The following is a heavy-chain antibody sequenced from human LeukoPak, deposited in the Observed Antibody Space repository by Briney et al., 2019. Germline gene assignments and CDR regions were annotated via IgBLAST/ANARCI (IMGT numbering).Heavy chain of an antibody. CDR2: IYTSGST. CDR1: GGSISSGSYY. Sequence: PSETLSLTCTVSGGSISSGSYYWSWIRQPAGKGLEWIGRIYTSGSTNYNPSLKSRVTISVDTSKNQFSLKLSSVTAADTAVYYCARDPGYSGYDWYFDYWGREPWSPSPQ. J-gene: IGHJ4*02. CDR3: ARDPGYSGYDWYFDY. V-gene: IGHV4-61*02. D-gene: IGHD5-12*01.